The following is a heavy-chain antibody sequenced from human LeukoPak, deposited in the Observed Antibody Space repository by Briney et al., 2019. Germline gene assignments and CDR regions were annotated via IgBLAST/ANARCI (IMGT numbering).Heavy chain of an antibody. V-gene: IGHV4-61*02. CDR1: GGSISSGSYY. Sequence: SQTLSLTCTVSGGSISSGSYYWSWIRQPAGKGLEWIGRIYPSGNTNYNPSLKSRVTISVDTSKNQFSLKLSSVTAADTAVYYCARDRLIVDADFDFWGQGTLATVSS. J-gene: IGHJ4*02. D-gene: IGHD3-22*01. CDR3: ARDRLIVDADFDF. CDR2: IYPSGNT.